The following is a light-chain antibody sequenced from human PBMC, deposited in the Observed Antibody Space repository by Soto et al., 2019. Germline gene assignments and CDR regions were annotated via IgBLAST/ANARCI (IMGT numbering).Light chain of an antibody. V-gene: IGKV1-5*01. J-gene: IGKJ1*01. CDR2: DAS. CDR3: QQYNSYSWT. Sequence: DIQMTQSPSTLSASVGDRVTITCRASQSISSWLAWYQQKPGKAPKLLIYDASSLESGVPSRFSGSGSGTEVTLNISSLQTDDFATYYCQQYNSYSWTFGPGTKVEIK. CDR1: QSISSW.